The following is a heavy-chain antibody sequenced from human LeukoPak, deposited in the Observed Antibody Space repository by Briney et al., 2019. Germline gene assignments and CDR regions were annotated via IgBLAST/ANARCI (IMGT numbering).Heavy chain of an antibody. CDR3: ARQYYDRTGYYYFDY. V-gene: IGHV4-39*01. CDR1: GDAITGSSYY. J-gene: IGHJ4*02. Sequence: PSGTLSLTCTVSGDAITGSSYYWGWIRQPPGKGLEWIGSMYYSGSTYSNPSLKSRVTMSADTSKNQFSLKLSSVSAADTAVYYCARQYYDRTGYYYFDYWDQGTLVSVSS. CDR2: MYYSGST. D-gene: IGHD3-22*01.